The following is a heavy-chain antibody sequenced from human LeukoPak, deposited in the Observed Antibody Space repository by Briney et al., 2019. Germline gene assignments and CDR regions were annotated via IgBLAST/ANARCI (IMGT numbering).Heavy chain of an antibody. D-gene: IGHD2-15*01. V-gene: IGHV3-74*01. J-gene: IGHJ5*02. CDR1: GFTFNNYW. Sequence: TGGSLRLSCAASGFTFNNYWMHWVRQAPGKGLVWVSRINSDGSSTSYADSVKGRFTISRDNAKNTLYLQMNSLRAEDTAVYYCARGKEGLSVAAALNWFDPWGQGILVTVSS. CDR2: INSDGSST. CDR3: ARGKEGLSVAAALNWFDP.